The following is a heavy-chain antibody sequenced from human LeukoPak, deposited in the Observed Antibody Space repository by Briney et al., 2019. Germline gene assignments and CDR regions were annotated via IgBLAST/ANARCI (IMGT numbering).Heavy chain of an antibody. CDR2: ISDSGSTI. J-gene: IGHJ5*02. CDR3: AKDAGVPSGSGQLYNWLDP. D-gene: IGHD3-10*01. V-gene: IGHV3-11*04. CDR1: GFTFSDSY. Sequence: GGSLRLSCAASGFTFSDSYMSWFRQVPGKGLEWVSYISDSGSTIYYADSVRGRFTISREDSKNTLYLQMNSLRAEDTAVYYCAKDAGVPSGSGQLYNWLDPWGQGTLVTVSS.